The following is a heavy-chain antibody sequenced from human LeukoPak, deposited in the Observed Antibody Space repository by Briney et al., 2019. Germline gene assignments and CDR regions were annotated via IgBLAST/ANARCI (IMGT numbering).Heavy chain of an antibody. V-gene: IGHV3-64D*06. CDR3: VKDLGYGDGLWASPFDY. Sequence: PGGSLRLSCSASGFTLGSYAMHWVRQAPGKGLEYVSAISTSGGSTYYADSVKGRFTISRDNSKNTPYLQMSSLRAEDTAVYYCVKDLGYGDGLWASPFDYWGQGTLVTVSS. CDR2: ISTSGGST. D-gene: IGHD4-17*01. CDR1: GFTLGSYA. J-gene: IGHJ4*02.